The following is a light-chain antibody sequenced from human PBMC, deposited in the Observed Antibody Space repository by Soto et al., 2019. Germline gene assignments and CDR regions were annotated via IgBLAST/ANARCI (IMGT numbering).Light chain of an antibody. CDR3: PQYGSSPYT. CDR2: GAS. Sequence: IVLTQSPGTLSLSPGERATLSCRASQSVTSDYLAWYQQKPGQPARLLIYGASNRATAIADRFSGSGSATDFTLTISRVDPEDFAVYYCPQYGSSPYTFGQGTRLDI. J-gene: IGKJ2*01. CDR1: QSVTSDY. V-gene: IGKV3-20*01.